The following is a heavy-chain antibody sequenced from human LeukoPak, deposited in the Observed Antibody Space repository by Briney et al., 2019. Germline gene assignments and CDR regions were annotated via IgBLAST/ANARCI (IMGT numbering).Heavy chain of an antibody. V-gene: IGHV1-69*13. J-gene: IGHJ6*02. CDR3: ARVEGSGSYYNHFYYYGMDV. CDR1: GGTFSSYA. CDR2: IIPIFGTA. D-gene: IGHD3-10*01. Sequence: SVKVSCKASGGTFSSYAISWVRQAPGQRLEWMGGIIPIFGTANYAQKFQGRVTIAADESTSTAYMELSSLRSEDTAVYYCARVEGSGSYYNHFYYYGMDVWGHGTTVTVSS.